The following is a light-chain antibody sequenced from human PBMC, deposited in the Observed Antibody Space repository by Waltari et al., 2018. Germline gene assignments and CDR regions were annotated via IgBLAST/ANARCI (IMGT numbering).Light chain of an antibody. CDR3: SSYTSTTTPFV. V-gene: IGLV2-8*01. J-gene: IGLJ1*01. CDR2: EVT. CDR1: SNDVGGFDY. Sequence: QSALTQPPSASGSPGQSVTISCTGSSNDVGGFDYVYWYQQQPGKAPKLIIHEVTKRPSGVPDRFSGSKSANTASLTISGLQVEDEADYFCSSYTSTTTPFVFGSGTKVTVL.